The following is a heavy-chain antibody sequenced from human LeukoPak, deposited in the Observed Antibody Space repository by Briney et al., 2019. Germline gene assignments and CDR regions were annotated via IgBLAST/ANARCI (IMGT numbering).Heavy chain of an antibody. D-gene: IGHD2-21*02. CDR3: AKAWALTYLGGVDS. J-gene: IGHJ4*02. CDR1: GFTFSNCA. CDR2: LSGTGGNT. V-gene: IGHV3-23*01. Sequence: PGGSLRLSCAASGFTFSNCAMTWVRQAPGKGLEWVSTLSGTGGNTYYADSVRGRFTISRDNSKNTLYLQMNSLRAEDTAVYYCAKAWALTYLGGVDSWGQGTLVTVSS.